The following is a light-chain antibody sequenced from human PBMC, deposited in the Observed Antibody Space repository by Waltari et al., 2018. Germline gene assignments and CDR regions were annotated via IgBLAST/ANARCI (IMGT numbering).Light chain of an antibody. V-gene: IGLV3-19*01. CDR1: ILGPYS. Sequence: SSELTQYPAVSVALVHTVTIACQGYILGPYSANWYQQKPGQAPLLVVYGKDIRPSGIPDRFSGSRSGNTASLTITGAQAEDEADYYCNSRDSSGYHVLFGGGTKLTVL. CDR3: NSRDSSGYHVL. J-gene: IGLJ2*01. CDR2: GKD.